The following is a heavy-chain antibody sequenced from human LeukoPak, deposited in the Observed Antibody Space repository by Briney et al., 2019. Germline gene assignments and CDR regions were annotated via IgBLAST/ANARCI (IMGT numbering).Heavy chain of an antibody. V-gene: IGHV3-43*02. D-gene: IGHD6-13*01. CDR2: ISGDGGST. CDR3: ASSWAYFDS. J-gene: IGHJ4*02. CDR1: GFMFHDYA. Sequence: GGSLRLSCAAPGFMFHDYAIHWVRQAPGKGLEWVSLISGDGGSTFYADSVKGRFTISRDNSKNTLYLQMNSLRAEDTAVYYCASSWAYFDSWGQGTLVTVSS.